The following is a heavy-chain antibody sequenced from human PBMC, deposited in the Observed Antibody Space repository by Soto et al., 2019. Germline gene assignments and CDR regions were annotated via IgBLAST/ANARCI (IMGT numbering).Heavy chain of an antibody. CDR1: GYTFNNYF. Sequence: QVQLVQSGAEVRKPGASVKVSCKASGYTFNNYFMHWVRQAPAQGLEWMGVITPSSGSTTYAQRFQGRLTMTRDTSTSPVYMELRSLRSEDMAVYFCARDLVPIWNYVGLAPGAQHWFDPWGQGTLVTVSS. CDR2: ITPSSGST. J-gene: IGHJ5*02. D-gene: IGHD1-7*01. V-gene: IGHV1-46*02. CDR3: ARDLVPIWNYVGLAPGAQHWFDP.